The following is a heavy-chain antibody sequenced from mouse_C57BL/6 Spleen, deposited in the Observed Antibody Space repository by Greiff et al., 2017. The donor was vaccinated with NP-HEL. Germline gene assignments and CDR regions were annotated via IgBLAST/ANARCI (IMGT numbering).Heavy chain of an antibody. CDR2: IRSKSNNYAT. CDR1: GFSFNTYA. CDR3: VRLGDYGGFAY. V-gene: IGHV10-1*01. J-gene: IGHJ3*01. Sequence: EVQVVESGGGLVQPKGSLKLSCAASGFSFNTYAMNWVRQAPGKGLEWVARIRSKSNNYATYYADTVKDRFTISRDDSESMLYLQMNNLKTEDTAMYDGVRLGDYGGFAYWGQGTLVTVSA. D-gene: IGHD2-4*01.